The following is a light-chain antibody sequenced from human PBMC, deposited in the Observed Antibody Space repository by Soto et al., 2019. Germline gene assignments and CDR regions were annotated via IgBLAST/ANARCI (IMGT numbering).Light chain of an antibody. CDR1: QNINNW. CDR3: QHMRT. CDR2: DAS. V-gene: IGKV1-5*01. Sequence: IQMPQSPSTLSASIWDRVTITCRASQNINNWIAWYQQKTGKAPKFLIYDASTLESGVTSRFSGSGFGTEFSLTISSLQPDDFGSYYCQHMRTFGQGTRLEIK. J-gene: IGKJ5*01.